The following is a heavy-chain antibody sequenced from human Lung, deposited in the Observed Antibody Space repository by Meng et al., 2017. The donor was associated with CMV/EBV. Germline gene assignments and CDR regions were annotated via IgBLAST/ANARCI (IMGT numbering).Heavy chain of an antibody. J-gene: IGHJ4*02. CDR3: AKAFSASWYREYYDY. D-gene: IGHD6-13*01. Sequence: GGSXRLXCAASEFTFSNYAMSWVRQAPGRGLEWVSAITASGGSTYYTDSVKGRFTVSRDNSKNTLYLQMNNLRAEDTAVFYCAKAFSASWYREYYDYWGQGALVTVSS. CDR2: ITASGGST. V-gene: IGHV3-23*01. CDR1: EFTFSNYA.